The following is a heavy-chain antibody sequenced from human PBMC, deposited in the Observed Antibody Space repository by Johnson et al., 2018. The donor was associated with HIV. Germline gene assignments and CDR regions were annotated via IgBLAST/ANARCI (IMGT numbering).Heavy chain of an antibody. J-gene: IGHJ3*02. CDR1: GFTFSNYA. D-gene: IGHD6-13*01. CDR2: ISYDGSNK. V-gene: IGHV3-30*04. CDR3: AREGYSRSPAAFDI. Sequence: QVQLVESGGGVVQPGRSLRLSCAASGFTFSNYAMHWVRQAPGKGLEWVAVISYDGSNKYYADSVKGRFTISRDSSKNTLYLQMNSLRGEDTAVYYCAREGYSRSPAAFDIWGQGTMVTVSS.